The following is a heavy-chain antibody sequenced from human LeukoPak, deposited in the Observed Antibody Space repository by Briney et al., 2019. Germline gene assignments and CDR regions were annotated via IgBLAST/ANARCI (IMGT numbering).Heavy chain of an antibody. CDR1: GYTFTSYG. J-gene: IGHJ4*02. Sequence: ASVKVSCKASGYTFTSYGISWVRQAPGQGLEWMGWISPYNGNTKYAQNFQGRVTLTTDTSTSTAYMELRSLRSDDTAVYYRARDLKMGYSSGRYSWGTGSSNDYWGQGTLVTVSS. CDR3: ARDLKMGYSSGRYSWGTGSSNDY. CDR2: ISPYNGNT. V-gene: IGHV1-18*01. D-gene: IGHD6-19*01.